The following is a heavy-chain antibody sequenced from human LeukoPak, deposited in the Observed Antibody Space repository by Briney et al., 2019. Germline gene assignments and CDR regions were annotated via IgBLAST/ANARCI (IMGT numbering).Heavy chain of an antibody. J-gene: IGHJ3*02. CDR1: GGSVSSASYY. V-gene: IGHV4-61*01. CDR2: MYNSGST. D-gene: IGHD6-13*01. CDR3: ARSQDSSSWFQGAFDI. Sequence: SETLSPTCTVSGGSVSSASYYWSWIRQPPGKGLEWIGYMYNSGSTNYNPSLKSRVTISVDTSKNQFYLKLSSVTAADTAVFYCARSQDSSSWFQGAFDIWGQGTMVTVSS.